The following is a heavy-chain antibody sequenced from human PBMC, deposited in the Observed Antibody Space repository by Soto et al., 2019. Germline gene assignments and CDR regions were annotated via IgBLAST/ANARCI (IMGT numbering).Heavy chain of an antibody. D-gene: IGHD1-26*01. CDR2: IYHSGST. Sequence: QVQLQESGPGLVKPSGTLSLTCAVSGGSISSSNWWSWVRQPPGKGLEWIGEIYHSGSTNYNPSLKSRVTIAVDKSNNQFPLKLSSVTAAPTAVYYCARVNSGNYYGAFDIWGQGTMVTVSS. J-gene: IGHJ3*02. CDR3: ARVNSGNYYGAFDI. CDR1: GGSISSSNW. V-gene: IGHV4-4*02.